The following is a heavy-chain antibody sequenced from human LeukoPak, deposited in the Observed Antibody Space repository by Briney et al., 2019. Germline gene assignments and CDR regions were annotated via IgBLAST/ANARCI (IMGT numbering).Heavy chain of an antibody. Sequence: GGSLRLSCAASGFTFSTYSMNWVRQAPGKGLEWVSYISSNSSTIYYADSVKGRFTISRDNAKNSLYLQMNSLRAEDTAVYYCASHAATADYWGQGTLVTVSS. CDR1: GFTFSTYS. CDR3: ASHAATADY. J-gene: IGHJ4*02. V-gene: IGHV3-48*01. CDR2: ISSNSSTI. D-gene: IGHD2-21*02.